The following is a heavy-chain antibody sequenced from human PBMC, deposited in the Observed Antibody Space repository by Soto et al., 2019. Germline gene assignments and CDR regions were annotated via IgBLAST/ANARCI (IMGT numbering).Heavy chain of an antibody. V-gene: IGHV3-48*01. D-gene: IGHD4-17*01. Sequence: GGSLRLSCAASGFTFSSYSMNWVRQAPGKGLEWVSYISSSSSTIYYADSVKGRFTISRDNAKNSLYLQMNSLRAEDTAVYYCARDLGDYGDYGAFDIWGQGTMVTVSS. J-gene: IGHJ3*02. CDR1: GFTFSSYS. CDR2: ISSSSSTI. CDR3: ARDLGDYGDYGAFDI.